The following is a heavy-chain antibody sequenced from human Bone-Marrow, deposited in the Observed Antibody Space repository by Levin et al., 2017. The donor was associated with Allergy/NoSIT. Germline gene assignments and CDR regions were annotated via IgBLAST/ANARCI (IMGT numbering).Heavy chain of an antibody. CDR1: GGTFSTHV. CDR3: ASSSDLESTFDY. Sequence: ASVKVSCKTSGGTFSTHVISWVRQAPGQGLEWMGGITPIFGTANYAQNFRGRVTITADESASTVYMELSSLRSGDTAVYYCASSSDLESTFDYWGQGTLVTVSS. V-gene: IGHV1-69*13. D-gene: IGHD3-3*01. CDR2: ITPIFGTA. J-gene: IGHJ4*02.